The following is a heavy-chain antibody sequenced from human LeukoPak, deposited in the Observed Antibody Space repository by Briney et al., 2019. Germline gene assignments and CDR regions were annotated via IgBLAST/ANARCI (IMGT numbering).Heavy chain of an antibody. Sequence: SETLSLTCTVSGGSVCSSNYCWGWIRQPPGKGLEWIGSIYCSGGTNYNPSLKSRVTISVDTSKNQFSLKLSSVTAADTALYYCARSYYGGSHQYYFDYWGQGTLVTVSS. CDR3: ARSYYGGSHQYYFDY. J-gene: IGHJ4*02. D-gene: IGHD4-23*01. V-gene: IGHV4-39*07. CDR1: GGSVCSSNYC. CDR2: IYCSGGT.